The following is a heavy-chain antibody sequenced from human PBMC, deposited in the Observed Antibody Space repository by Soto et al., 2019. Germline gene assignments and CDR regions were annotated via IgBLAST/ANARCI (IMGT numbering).Heavy chain of an antibody. V-gene: IGHV1-46*01. CDR3: ARDXPXCGGVCHDAFDI. J-gene: IGHJ3*02. CDR2: IRPSGGST. CDR1: GYTFTSYY. D-gene: IGHD2-21*02. Sequence: QVQLVQSGAEVKKPGASVKVCCKASGYTFTSYYMHWVRQAPGQGLDWMGIIRPSGGSTTYAQKYQGIVTMTRXTSXXXVXLXLXXXXXXXXXXXYXARDXPXCGGVCHDAFDIWGQGTMVTVSS.